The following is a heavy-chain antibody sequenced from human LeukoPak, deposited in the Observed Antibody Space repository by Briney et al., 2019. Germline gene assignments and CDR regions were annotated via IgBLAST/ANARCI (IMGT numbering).Heavy chain of an antibody. D-gene: IGHD2-2*01. CDR2: INPNSGGT. Sequence: ASVKVSCKASGCTFTGYYMHWVRQAPGQGLEWMGWINPNSGGTNYAQKFQGRVTMTRDTSISTAYMELSRLRSDDTAVYYCARGAVPAAAIQSIDYWGQGTLVTVSS. CDR3: ARGAVPAAAIQSIDY. J-gene: IGHJ4*02. CDR1: GCTFTGYY. V-gene: IGHV1-2*02.